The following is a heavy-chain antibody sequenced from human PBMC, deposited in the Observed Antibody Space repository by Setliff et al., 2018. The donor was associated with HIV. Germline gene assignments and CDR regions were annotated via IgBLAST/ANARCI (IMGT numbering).Heavy chain of an antibody. V-gene: IGHV1-2*06. Sequence: ASVKVSCKAFGFVVSGYYMNWVRQAPGQGLEWMGRINPNNGVANYAETFQGRVTMTLGTSISTAYLELNRLTSDDTAVYYCARPRVFDSFDVWGQGTMVTVSS. CDR1: GFVVSGYY. J-gene: IGHJ3*01. CDR2: INPNNGVA. CDR3: ARPRVFDSFDV.